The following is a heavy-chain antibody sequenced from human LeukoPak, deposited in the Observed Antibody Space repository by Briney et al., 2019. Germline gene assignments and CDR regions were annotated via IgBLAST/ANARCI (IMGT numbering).Heavy chain of an antibody. J-gene: IGHJ3*02. V-gene: IGHV3-43*01. CDR3: AKDIWRWLVLGTFDI. Sequence: PGGSLRLSCAASGFTFDDYTMHWVRQAPGKGLEWVSLISWDGGSTYYADSVKGRLTISRDNSKNSLYLQMNSLRTEDTALYYCAKDIWRWLVLGTFDIWGQGTMVTVSS. CDR2: ISWDGGST. CDR1: GFTFDDYT. D-gene: IGHD6-19*01.